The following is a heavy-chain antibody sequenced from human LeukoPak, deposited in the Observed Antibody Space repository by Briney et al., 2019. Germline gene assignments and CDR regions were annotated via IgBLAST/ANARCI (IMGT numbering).Heavy chain of an antibody. CDR2: ISSSGGTI. CDR3: ARDQSSYHYMDV. Sequence: GGSLRLSCAASGFTFSSYEMNWVRQAPGKGLEWVSYISSSGGTIYYADSVKGRFTISRDNAKNSLSLQMNSLRAEDTAVYYCARDQSSYHYMDVWGKGTTVTISS. D-gene: IGHD6-6*01. CDR1: GFTFSSYE. V-gene: IGHV3-48*03. J-gene: IGHJ6*03.